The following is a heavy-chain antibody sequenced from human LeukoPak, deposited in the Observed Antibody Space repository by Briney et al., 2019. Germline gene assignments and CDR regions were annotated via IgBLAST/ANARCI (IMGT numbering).Heavy chain of an antibody. D-gene: IGHD2-15*01. Sequence: PGGSLRLSCAASGFTFSSYAMNWVRQTPGKGLEWVSSIVVSGVNTYHADSVKGRFTISRDNSENTVYMQMDSLRAEDTGVYYCAKGFIVSCSGTRCYPFDHWGQGTPVTVSS. CDR1: GFTFSSYA. CDR3: AKGFIVSCSGTRCYPFDH. CDR2: IVVSGVNT. J-gene: IGHJ4*02. V-gene: IGHV3-23*01.